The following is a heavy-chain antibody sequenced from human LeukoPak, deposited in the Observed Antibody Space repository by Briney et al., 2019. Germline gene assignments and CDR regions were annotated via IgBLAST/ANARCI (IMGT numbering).Heavy chain of an antibody. CDR2: ISSSSSYI. CDR3: ASIAARTYYFDY. D-gene: IGHD6-6*01. V-gene: IGHV3-21*01. J-gene: IGHJ4*02. CDR1: GFTFSTYS. Sequence: GGSLRLSCAASGFTFSTYSINWVRQAPGKGLEWVSSISSSSSYIYYADSVKGRFTISRDNAKNSLYLQMNSLRAEDTAVYYCASIAARTYYFDYWGQGTLVTVSS.